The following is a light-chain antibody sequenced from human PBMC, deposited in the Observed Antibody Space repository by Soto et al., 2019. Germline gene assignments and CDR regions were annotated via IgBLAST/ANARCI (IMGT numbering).Light chain of an antibody. J-gene: IGKJ5*01. CDR3: QQSYSPPLT. V-gene: IGKV4-1*01. CDR2: WAS. Sequence: DIVMTQSPDSLAVSLGERTTINCKSSQSVLYRSNNKNYLAWYQQKPGQPPKLLIYWASTRESGVPDRFSGSGSGTDFTVTISSLQAEDVAVYYCQQSYSPPLTFGQGTRLEIK. CDR1: QSVLYRSNNKNY.